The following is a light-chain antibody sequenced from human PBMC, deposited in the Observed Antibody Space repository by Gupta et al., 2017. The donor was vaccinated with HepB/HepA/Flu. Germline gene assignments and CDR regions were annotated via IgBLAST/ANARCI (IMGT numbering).Light chain of an antibody. Sequence: SYELTQPPSVSVSPGQTARITCSGDALPKKYAYWYQQKSGQAPLLVIYEDNKRPSGIPERFSGSSSGTMATLTISGAQVDDEADYYCYSTDDTGNHRGVFGTATKVTVL. CDR1: ALPKKY. CDR3: YSTDDTGNHRGV. J-gene: IGLJ1*01. V-gene: IGLV3-10*01. CDR2: EDN.